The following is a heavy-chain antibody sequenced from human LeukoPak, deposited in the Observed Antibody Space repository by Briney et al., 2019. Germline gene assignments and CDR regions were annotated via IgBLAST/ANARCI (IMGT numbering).Heavy chain of an antibody. Sequence: SETLSLTCTASGASISSYYWSWIRQPPGKGLEWIGYIYYSGSTNYNPSLKSRVTISVDTSKNQFSLKLSSVTAADTAVYYCARGRIAAAGTIDYWGQGTLVTVSS. V-gene: IGHV4-59*01. CDR2: IYYSGST. CDR1: GASISSYY. D-gene: IGHD6-13*01. CDR3: ARGRIAAAGTIDY. J-gene: IGHJ4*02.